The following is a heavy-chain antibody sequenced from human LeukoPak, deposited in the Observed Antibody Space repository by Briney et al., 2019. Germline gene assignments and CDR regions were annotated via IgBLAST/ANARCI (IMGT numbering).Heavy chain of an antibody. J-gene: IGHJ3*02. V-gene: IGHV4-59*08. CDR1: GGSISSYY. Sequence: SETLSLTCTVSGGSISSYYWSWIRQPPGKGLDWIGYIYYSGSTNYNPSLKSRVTISVDTSKNQFSLKLSSVTAADTAVYYCARAKYYDFWSGYAFDIWGQGTMVTVSS. CDR2: IYYSGST. CDR3: ARAKYYDFWSGYAFDI. D-gene: IGHD3-3*01.